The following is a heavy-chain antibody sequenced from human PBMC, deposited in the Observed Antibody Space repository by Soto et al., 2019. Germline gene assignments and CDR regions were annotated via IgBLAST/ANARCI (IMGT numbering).Heavy chain of an antibody. CDR2: IWYDGSNK. CDR3: AREIYDIADTMYYFDY. V-gene: IGHV3-33*01. D-gene: IGHD3-9*01. Sequence: HPGGSLRLSCAASGFTFSSYGMHWVRQAPGKGLEWVAVIWYDGSNKYYADSVKGRFTISRDNSKNTLYLQMNSLRAEDTAVYYCAREIYDIADTMYYFDYWGQGTLVTVSS. CDR1: GFTFSSYG. J-gene: IGHJ4*02.